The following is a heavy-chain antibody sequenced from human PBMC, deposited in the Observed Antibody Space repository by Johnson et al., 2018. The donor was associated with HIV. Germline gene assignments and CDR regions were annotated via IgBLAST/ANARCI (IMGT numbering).Heavy chain of an antibody. J-gene: IGHJ3*01. CDR1: GFTFDDYG. CDR2: IYSGGST. D-gene: IGHD6-13*01. CDR3: ARDGESQQLPLGDAFDV. V-gene: IGHV3-66*01. Sequence: VQLVESGGCVLRPGGSLRLSCAASGFTFDDYGMSWVRQAPGQGLEWVSVIYSGGSTYYADSVRGRFTLSRDNSKNTLYLQMSSLRAEDTAMYYCARDGESQQLPLGDAFDVWGQGTMVTVSS.